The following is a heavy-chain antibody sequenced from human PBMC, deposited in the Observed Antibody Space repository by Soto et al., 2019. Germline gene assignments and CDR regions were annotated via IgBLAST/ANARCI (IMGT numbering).Heavy chain of an antibody. J-gene: IGHJ4*02. CDR3: ARELGYYDLSDPLDD. CDR2: INPYDGST. D-gene: IGHD3-22*01. V-gene: IGHV1-46*01. Sequence: QVQLVQSGPEVKKPGASLKVSCKASGYKFISYFVHWARQAPGQGLEWMGIINPYDGSTTYAQKFQGRVTMTRDTSTTTFYMELSSPRSEDTAVYYCARELGYYDLSDPLDDWCQGTLVTVSS. CDR1: GYKFISYF.